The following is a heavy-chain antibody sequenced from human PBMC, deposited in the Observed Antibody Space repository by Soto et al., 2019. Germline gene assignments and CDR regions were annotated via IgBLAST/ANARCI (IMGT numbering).Heavy chain of an antibody. CDR1: GFTFSDYY. D-gene: IGHD1-26*01. Sequence: QVQLVESGGGLVKPGGSLRLSCATSGFTFSDYYMSWVRQAPGKGLEWVSYISSSSTYTNYADSVKGRFTISRDNAKNSLYLQINNLRAEDTAVYYCAGKQWEPSGNYYFDYWGQGTLVTVSS. CDR3: AGKQWEPSGNYYFDY. CDR2: ISSSSTYT. V-gene: IGHV3-11*06. J-gene: IGHJ4*02.